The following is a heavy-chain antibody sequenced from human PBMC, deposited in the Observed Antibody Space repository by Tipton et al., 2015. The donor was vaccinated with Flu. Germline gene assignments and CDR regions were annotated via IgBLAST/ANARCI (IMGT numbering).Heavy chain of an antibody. J-gene: IGHJ3*02. CDR3: ARGDYGDYDHEADAFDI. D-gene: IGHD4-17*01. CDR1: GDSISRGSYY. V-gene: IGHV4-61*02. Sequence: TLSLTCTVSGDSISRGSYYYNWIRQPAGEGLEWIGRIYTNTNTNYNASLKSRVTISIDRSKNQFSLRLTSVTAADAAMYYCARGDYGDYDHEADAFDISGQGTLVSVSA. CDR2: IYTNTNT.